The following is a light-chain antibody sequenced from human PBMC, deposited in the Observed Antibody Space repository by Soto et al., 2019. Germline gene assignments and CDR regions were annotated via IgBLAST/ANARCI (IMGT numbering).Light chain of an antibody. V-gene: IGLV2-14*01. CDR3: CSYTSIGSLV. J-gene: IGLJ1*01. Sequence: QSALTQPASVSGSPGQSITISCTGTSSDVGGYNYVSWYQQHPGKAPKVMIYEVSNRPSGVSNRFSGSKSGNTASLTISGLQAEDEADYYCCSYTSIGSLVFGTGTKLTVL. CDR1: SSDVGGYNY. CDR2: EVS.